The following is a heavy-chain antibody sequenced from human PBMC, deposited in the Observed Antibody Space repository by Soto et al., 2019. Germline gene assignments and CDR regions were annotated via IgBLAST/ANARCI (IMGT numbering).Heavy chain of an antibody. Sequence: SETLSLTCTVSGGSISSYYWSWIRQPPGKGLEWIGYIYYSGSTNYNPSLKSRVTISVDTSKNQFSLKLSSVTAADTAVYYCARRYVGNLDYWAQETLVPVS. V-gene: IGHV4-59*08. D-gene: IGHD3-10*02. CDR3: ARRYVGNLDY. CDR2: IYYSGST. J-gene: IGHJ4*02. CDR1: GGSISSYY.